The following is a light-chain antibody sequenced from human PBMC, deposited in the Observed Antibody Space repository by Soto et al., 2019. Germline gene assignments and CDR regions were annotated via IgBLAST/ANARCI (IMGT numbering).Light chain of an antibody. CDR2: GAS. Sequence: EIVMTQSPATLSVSPGERATLSCRASQSVSSNLAWYQQKPGQAPRLLIYGASTRATGIPARFSGSGSGTKFTLTISSLQSEDYAVYYCQQYNNWPRTFGQGPRVDIK. CDR3: QQYNNWPRT. J-gene: IGKJ1*01. CDR1: QSVSSN. V-gene: IGKV3-15*01.